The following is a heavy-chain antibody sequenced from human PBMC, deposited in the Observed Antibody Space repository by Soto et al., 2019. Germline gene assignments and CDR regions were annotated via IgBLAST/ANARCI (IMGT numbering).Heavy chain of an antibody. V-gene: IGHV3-30*18. Sequence: GGSLRLSCVASGFTFDNYGMHWVRQAPGKGLEWVALVSYNGRKEYYADSVKGRFSISRDNSKNTLYVQMNTLRDEDTALYYCAKDSLRGEVPAALNFDDWGRGTLVTVSS. CDR1: GFTFDNYG. CDR3: AKDSLRGEVPAALNFDD. D-gene: IGHD2-2*01. J-gene: IGHJ4*02. CDR2: VSYNGRKE.